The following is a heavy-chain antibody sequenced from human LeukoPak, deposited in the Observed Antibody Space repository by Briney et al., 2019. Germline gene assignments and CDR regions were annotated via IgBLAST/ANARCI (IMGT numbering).Heavy chain of an antibody. V-gene: IGHV1-46*01. J-gene: IGHJ4*02. CDR1: GYTFTSYY. Sequence: ASVKVSCKASGYTFTSYYMHWVRQAPGQGLEWMGIIDPSGGSTSYAQKFQGRVTMTRDTSTSAVYMELSSLRSEDTAVYYCAREPRDYDSSGYYGYWGQGTLVTVSS. CDR3: AREPRDYDSSGYYGY. D-gene: IGHD3-22*01. CDR2: IDPSGGST.